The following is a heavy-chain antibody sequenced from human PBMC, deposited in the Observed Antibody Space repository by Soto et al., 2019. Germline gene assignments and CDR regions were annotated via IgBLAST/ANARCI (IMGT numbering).Heavy chain of an antibody. V-gene: IGHV1-18*01. Sequence: ASVKVSCKASGYTFTSYGISWVRQAPGQGLEWMGWISAYNGNTNYAQKFQGRVTITADESTSTAYMELSSLRSEDTAVYYCAGNYYDYVWGSYRSDYYYGMDVWGQGTTVTVSS. CDR2: ISAYNGNT. J-gene: IGHJ6*02. CDR1: GYTFTSYG. CDR3: AGNYYDYVWGSYRSDYYYGMDV. D-gene: IGHD3-16*02.